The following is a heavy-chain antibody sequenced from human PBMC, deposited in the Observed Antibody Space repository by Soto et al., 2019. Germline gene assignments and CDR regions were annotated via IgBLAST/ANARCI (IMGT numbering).Heavy chain of an antibody. CDR3: ARILGYCSGGSCYYWFDP. V-gene: IGHV1-3*01. CDR1: GYTFTSYA. Sequence: GASVKVSCKASGYTFTSYAMHWVRQAPGQRLEWMGWINAGNGNTKYSQKFQGRVTITRDTSASTAYMELSSLRSEDTAVYYCARILGYCSGGSCYYWFDPWGQGTLVTVSS. D-gene: IGHD2-15*01. J-gene: IGHJ5*02. CDR2: INAGNGNT.